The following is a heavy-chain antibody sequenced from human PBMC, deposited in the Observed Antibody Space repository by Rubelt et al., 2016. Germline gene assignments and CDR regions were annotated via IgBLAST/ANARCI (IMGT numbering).Heavy chain of an antibody. V-gene: IGHV3-21*01. CDR1: GFTLSAHS. CDR3: ARRHSDYHSYYFDY. Sequence: CVATGFTLSAHSMNWVRQAPGRGLEWGSSISTSSSYMFYADSVKGRLHISRDNAKNSLYLQMNDLRAEDTAVYYCARRHSDYHSYYFDYWGQGNQDSVSS. CDR2: ISTSSSYM. J-gene: IGHJ4*02. D-gene: IGHD5-12*01.